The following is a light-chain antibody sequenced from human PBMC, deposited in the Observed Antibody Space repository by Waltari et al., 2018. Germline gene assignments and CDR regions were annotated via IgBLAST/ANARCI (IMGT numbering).Light chain of an antibody. CDR1: QSISSY. CDR2: AAS. CDR3: QQSYSTPLT. V-gene: IGKV1-39*01. J-gene: IGKJ4*01. Sequence: DIQMTQSPSSLSASVGDRVTITCRASQSISSYLNWYQRKPVKAPKLLLYAASSLQRGVPSRFSGSGSGIDFTLTTSSLQPEDFAINSCQQSYSTPLTVGGGTKVEIK.